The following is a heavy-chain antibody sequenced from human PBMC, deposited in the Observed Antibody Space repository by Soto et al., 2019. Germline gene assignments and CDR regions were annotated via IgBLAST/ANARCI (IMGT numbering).Heavy chain of an antibody. J-gene: IGHJ4*02. Sequence: EVQLVESGGGLVQPGGSLRLSCAASGFTFSDHHMDWVRQAPGKGLEWVGRARNKAHGYTTAYAASLKGRFTISRDDSKNSLSRKMNSLKPEDTAVYFCARLRGTSFDLWGQGTLVTVSS. CDR3: ARLRGTSFDL. V-gene: IGHV3-72*01. CDR1: GFTFSDHH. CDR2: ARNKAHGYTT.